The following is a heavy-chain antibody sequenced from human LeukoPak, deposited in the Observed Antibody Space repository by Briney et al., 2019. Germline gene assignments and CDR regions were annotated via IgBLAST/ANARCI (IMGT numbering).Heavy chain of an antibody. J-gene: IGHJ6*03. CDR1: GYTFTCYD. Sequence: ASVKVSCKASGYTFTCYDINWVRQATGQGLEWMGWMNPNSGNTGYAQKFQGRVTITRNTSISTAYMELSSLRSEDTAVYYCARVGNWNYDPSDYYYYMDVWGKGTTVTVSS. CDR2: MNPNSGNT. V-gene: IGHV1-8*03. CDR3: ARVGNWNYDPSDYYYYMDV. D-gene: IGHD1-7*01.